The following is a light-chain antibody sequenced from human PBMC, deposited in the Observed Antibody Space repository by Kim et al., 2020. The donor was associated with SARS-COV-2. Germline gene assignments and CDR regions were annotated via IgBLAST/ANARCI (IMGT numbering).Light chain of an antibody. CDR2: EVS. CDR3: SSYADSNNWV. J-gene: IGLJ1*01. CDR1: SSYVGDYNY. Sequence: QSALTQPPSASGSPGQSVTISCTGTSSYVGDYNYDSWYQQHPGKAPKLIIYEVSKRPSGVPDRFSGSKSGNTASLTVTGLQAEDEADYYCSSYADSNNWVFGTGTKVTVL. V-gene: IGLV2-8*01.